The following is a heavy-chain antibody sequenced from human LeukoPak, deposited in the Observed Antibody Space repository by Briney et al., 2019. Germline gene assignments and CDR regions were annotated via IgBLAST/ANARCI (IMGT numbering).Heavy chain of an antibody. J-gene: IGHJ6*03. CDR2: ISNNGRSI. CDR3: ARATDDDSYYYYYMDV. V-gene: IGHV3-11*04. CDR1: GFTFSDYY. Sequence: GGSLRLSCEASGFTFSDYYMSWIRQAPGKGLEWISYISNNGRSIYYADSVKGRFTISRDNAKNSLYLQMNSLRAEDTAVYYCARATDDDSYYYYYMDVWGKGITVTVSS.